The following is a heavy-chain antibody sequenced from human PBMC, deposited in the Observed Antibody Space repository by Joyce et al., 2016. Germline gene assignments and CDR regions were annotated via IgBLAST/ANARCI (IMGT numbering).Heavy chain of an antibody. CDR3: ASPVRGYGWGNSDYFGLDV. V-gene: IGHV1-18*01. D-gene: IGHD3-10*01. CDR2: ISSYNGNT. Sequence: QLQLVQSGAEVKKFGASVKVSCRASGYTFTSYGVSWVRQAPGQGLEWMGWISSYNGNTNYAQKFQGRVTMATDTSATMAYMELRGLRYDDTAVFYCASPVRGYGWGNSDYFGLDVWGQGTTVTVSS. CDR1: GYTFTSYG. J-gene: IGHJ6*02.